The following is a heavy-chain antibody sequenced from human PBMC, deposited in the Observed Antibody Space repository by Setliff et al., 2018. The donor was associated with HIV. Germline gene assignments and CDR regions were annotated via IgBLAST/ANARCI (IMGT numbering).Heavy chain of an antibody. Sequence: SETLSLTCAVYGRSFSGYYWNWIRQSPGKGLEWIGEINHSGGTNYNPSLKSRVTMSIDTSKNQFSLNVSSVTAADTAVYYCARGWGQGTTVTVSS. J-gene: IGHJ6*02. V-gene: IGHV4-34*01. CDR1: GRSFSGYY. CDR3: ARG. CDR2: INHSGGT.